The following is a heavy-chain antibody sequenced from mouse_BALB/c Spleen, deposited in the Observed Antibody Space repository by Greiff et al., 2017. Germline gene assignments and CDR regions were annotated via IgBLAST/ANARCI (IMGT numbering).Heavy chain of an antibody. V-gene: IGHV3-2*02. CDR3: ASYYGNYGYAMDY. D-gene: IGHD2-1*01. Sequence: VQLKQSGPGLVKPSQSLSLTCTVTGYSITSDYAWNWIRQFPGNKLEWMGYISYSGSTSYNPSLKSRISITRDTSKNQFFLQLNSVTTEDTATYYCASYYGNYGYAMDYWGQGTSVTVSS. CDR1: GYSITSDYA. J-gene: IGHJ4*01. CDR2: ISYSGST.